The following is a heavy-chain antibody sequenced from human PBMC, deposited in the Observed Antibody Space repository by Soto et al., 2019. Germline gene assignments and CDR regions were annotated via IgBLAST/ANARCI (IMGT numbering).Heavy chain of an antibody. Sequence: GGSLRLSCAASGFTFSSYAMSWVRQAPGKGLEWVSAISGSGGSTYYADSVKGRFTIDRDNSKNTLYLQMNSLSAEDTAVYYCAKDLRYFDWLFPDAFDIWGQGTMVTVSS. CDR2: ISGSGGST. CDR3: AKDLRYFDWLFPDAFDI. V-gene: IGHV3-23*01. D-gene: IGHD3-9*01. CDR1: GFTFSSYA. J-gene: IGHJ3*02.